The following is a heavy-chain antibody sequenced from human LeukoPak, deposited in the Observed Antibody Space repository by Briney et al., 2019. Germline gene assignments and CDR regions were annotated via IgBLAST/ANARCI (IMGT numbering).Heavy chain of an antibody. CDR3: ARAPHYYYYYMDV. CDR2: IYYSGST. Sequence: SETLSLTCTVSGGSISSYYWSWIRQPPGKGLEWIGYIYYSGSTNYNPSLKSRVTISVDTSKNQFSLKLSSVTAADTAVYYCARAPHYYYYYMDVWGKGTTVTVSS. J-gene: IGHJ6*03. V-gene: IGHV4-59*01. CDR1: GGSISSYY.